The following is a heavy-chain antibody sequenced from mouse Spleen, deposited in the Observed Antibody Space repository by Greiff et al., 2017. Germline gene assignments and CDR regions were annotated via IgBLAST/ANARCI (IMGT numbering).Heavy chain of an antibody. CDR1: GFSLTSYG. J-gene: IGHJ3*01. D-gene: IGHD1-1*01. CDR3: ASRITTVWDWFAY. Sequence: QVQLQQSGPGLVAPSQSLSITCTVSGFSLTSYGVDWVRQSPGKGLEWLGVIWGGGSTNYNSALKSRLSISKDNSKSQVFLKMNSLQTDDTAMYYCASRITTVWDWFAYWGQGTLVTVSA. V-gene: IGHV2-6*01. CDR2: IWGGGST.